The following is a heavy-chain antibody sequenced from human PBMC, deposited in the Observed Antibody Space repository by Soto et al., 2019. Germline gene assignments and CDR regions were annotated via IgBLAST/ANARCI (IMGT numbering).Heavy chain of an antibody. J-gene: IGHJ4*02. V-gene: IGHV4-34*01. CDR2: INHSGST. D-gene: IGHD6-19*01. Sequence: PSETLSLTCAVYGGSFSGYYWSWIRQPPGKGLEWIGEINHSGSTNYNPSLKSRVTISVDTSKNQFSLELSSVTAADTAVYYCSLAVAGDFDYWGQGTLVTVSS. CDR1: GGSFSGYY. CDR3: SLAVAGDFDY.